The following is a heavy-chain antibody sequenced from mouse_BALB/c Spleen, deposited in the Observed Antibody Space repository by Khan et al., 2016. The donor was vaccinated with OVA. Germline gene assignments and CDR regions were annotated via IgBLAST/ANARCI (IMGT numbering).Heavy chain of an antibody. J-gene: IGHJ3*01. D-gene: IGHD3-3*01. V-gene: IGHV1S137*01. CDR3: TRGGRFAY. CDR1: GYTFTDYA. Sequence: QVQLKESGPELVRPGVSVKISCKGSGYTFTDYAMHWVKQSHAKSLEWIGVISTYYGHTDYNQKFKGKATMTVDKSSITAYMELARLTSEASAIYYCTRGGRFAYWGQGTLVTVSA. CDR2: ISTYYGHT.